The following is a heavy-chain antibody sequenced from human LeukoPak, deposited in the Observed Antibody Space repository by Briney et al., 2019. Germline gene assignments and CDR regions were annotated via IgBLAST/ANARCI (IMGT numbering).Heavy chain of an antibody. V-gene: IGHV4-39*07. Sequence: SETLSLTCTVSGGSISSSSYYWGWIRQPPGKGLEWIGSIYYSGSTYYNPSLKSRVTISVDTSKNQFSLKLSSVTAADTAVYYCARGRPLYAFGGYNPPFRYHFDYWGQGTLVTVSS. J-gene: IGHJ4*02. CDR3: ARGRPLYAFGGYNPPFRYHFDY. CDR1: GGSISSSSYY. CDR2: IYYSGST. D-gene: IGHD5-24*01.